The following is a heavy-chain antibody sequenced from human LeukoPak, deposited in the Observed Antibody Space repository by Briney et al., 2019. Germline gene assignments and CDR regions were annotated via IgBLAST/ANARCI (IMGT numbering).Heavy chain of an antibody. CDR3: ARGRIAVVGSV. CDR2: IYHSGST. V-gene: IGHV4-30-2*01. D-gene: IGHD6-13*01. CDR1: GGSISSGGYY. Sequence: SETLSLTCTVSGGSISSGGYYWSWIRQPPGKGLEWIGYIYHSGSTYYNPSLKSRVTISVDTSKNQFSLKLSSVTAADTAVYYCARGRIAVVGSVWGQGTLVTVSS. J-gene: IGHJ4*02.